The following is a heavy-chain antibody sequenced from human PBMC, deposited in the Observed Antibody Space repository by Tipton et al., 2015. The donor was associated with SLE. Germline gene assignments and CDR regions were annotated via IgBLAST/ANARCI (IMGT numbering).Heavy chain of an antibody. CDR1: GGSISRNY. D-gene: IGHD2-21*01. CDR3: ASPYCGPNCYGFEY. V-gene: IGHV4-59*08. Sequence: TLSLTCSVSGGSISRNYWIWIRQPPGKGLEWIGYISYGGGTNHNPSLKSRVTISVDTAKNQFSLKLTSVTAADTAVYYCASPYCGPNCYGFEYWGQGHRVTVSS. J-gene: IGHJ4*02. CDR2: ISYGGGT.